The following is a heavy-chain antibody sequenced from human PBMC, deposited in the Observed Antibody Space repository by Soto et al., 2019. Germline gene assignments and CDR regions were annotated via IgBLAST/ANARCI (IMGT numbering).Heavy chain of an antibody. CDR1: GGTFSSYA. J-gene: IGHJ6*02. CDR2: IIPIFGTA. D-gene: IGHD2-2*01. V-gene: IGHV1-69*01. CDR3: ARVGYCSSTSCSGGYYYYGMDV. Sequence: QVQLVQSGAEVKKPGSSVKVSCKASGGTFSSYAISWVRQAPGQGLEWMGGIIPIFGTANYAQKFQGRVTITAEESTSTAYMELSSLRSEDTAVYYCARVGYCSSTSCSGGYYYYGMDVWGQGTTVTVSS.